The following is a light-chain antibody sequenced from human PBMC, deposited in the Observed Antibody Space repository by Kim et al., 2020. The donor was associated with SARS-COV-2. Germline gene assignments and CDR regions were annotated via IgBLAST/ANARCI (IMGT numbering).Light chain of an antibody. CDR2: GAS. V-gene: IGKV3-15*01. CDR3: QQFHSWPLT. Sequence: SPGERASLSCRASQSISNNVAWYQQKPGRAPRLLIFGASTRATGIPARFSGSGSGADFTLTISSLQSEDSAVYFCQQFHSWPLTFGGGTKVDIK. CDR1: QSISNN. J-gene: IGKJ4*01.